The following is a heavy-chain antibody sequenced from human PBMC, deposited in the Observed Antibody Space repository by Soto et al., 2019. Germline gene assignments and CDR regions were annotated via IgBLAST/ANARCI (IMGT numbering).Heavy chain of an antibody. V-gene: IGHV4-30-4*01. CDR1: GGSISSGDYY. D-gene: IGHD3-22*01. CDR2: IYYSGST. J-gene: IGHJ4*02. CDR3: ARDGDYYDSSGYYWRYFDY. Sequence: QVQLQESGPGLVKPSQTLSLTCTVSGGSISSGDYYWSWIRQPPGKGLEWIGYIYYSGSTYYNPSLKSRVTISVDTSKNQFCLKLSSVTAADTAVYYCARDGDYYDSSGYYWRYFDYWGQGTLVTVSS.